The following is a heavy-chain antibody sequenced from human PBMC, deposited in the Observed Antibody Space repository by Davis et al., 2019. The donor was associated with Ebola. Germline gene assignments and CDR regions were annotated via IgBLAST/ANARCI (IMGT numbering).Heavy chain of an antibody. V-gene: IGHV1-69*13. CDR3: TTSPRGLSFYYYLEL. CDR2: IIPIFRTS. CDR1: GGTFRGYA. D-gene: IGHD2/OR15-2a*01. J-gene: IGHJ6*03. Sequence: SVKDSCKASGGTFRGYAINWVRFAPGRGLEWEGGIIPIFRTSNYAQKFKDRVTITADGSTSTAYMELHSLRSEDTAVYYCTTSPRGLSFYYYLELWGKGTTVAVTS.